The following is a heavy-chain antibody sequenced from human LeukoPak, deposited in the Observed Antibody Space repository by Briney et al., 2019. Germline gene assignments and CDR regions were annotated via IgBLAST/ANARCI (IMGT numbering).Heavy chain of an antibody. V-gene: IGHV3-23*01. CDR3: ANERGYNYGSVDY. J-gene: IGHJ4*02. Sequence: GGSLRLSCAASGFTFSSYAMSWVRQAAEKGLEWVSGIRGSGGSTYYADSVKGRFTISRDNSKNTLYLQMNSLRAEDTAVHYCANERGYNYGSVDYWGQGTLVTVSS. D-gene: IGHD5-18*01. CDR2: IRGSGGST. CDR1: GFTFSSYA.